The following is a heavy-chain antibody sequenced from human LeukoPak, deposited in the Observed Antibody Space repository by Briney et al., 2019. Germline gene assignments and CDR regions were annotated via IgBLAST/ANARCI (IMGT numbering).Heavy chain of an antibody. J-gene: IGHJ6*02. CDR3: ASAQPYDSSGSWDYYYGMDV. D-gene: IGHD3-22*01. Sequence: ASVKVSFKAPGGTFSSYAISWVRQAPGQGLEWMGGIIPIFGTANYAQKFQGRVTITADESTSTAYMELSSLRSEDTAVYYCASAQPYDSSGSWDYYYGMDVWGQGTTVTVSS. CDR2: IIPIFGTA. V-gene: IGHV1-69*01. CDR1: GGTFSSYA.